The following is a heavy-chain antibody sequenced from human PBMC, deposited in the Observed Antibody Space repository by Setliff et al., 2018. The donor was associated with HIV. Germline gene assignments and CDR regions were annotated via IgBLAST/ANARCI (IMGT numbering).Heavy chain of an antibody. CDR2: ISAYNGNT. D-gene: IGHD1-1*01. J-gene: IGHJ4*02. CDR3: ARRARESTALHSDWNDVLFFDY. CDR1: GGTFSSYV. V-gene: IGHV1-18*01. Sequence: GASVKVSCKASGGTFSSYVISWVRQAPGQGLEWMGGISAYNGNTNYAQKLQGRVTMTTDTSTSTAYMELRSLRSDDTAVYYCARRARESTALHSDWNDVLFFDYWGQGTLVTVSS.